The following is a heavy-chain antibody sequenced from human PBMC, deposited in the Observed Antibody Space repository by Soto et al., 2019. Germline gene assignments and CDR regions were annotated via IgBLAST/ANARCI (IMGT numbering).Heavy chain of an antibody. D-gene: IGHD2-2*03. CDR3: ARVGYCSSTSCYDAFDI. CDR2: INPNSGGT. CDR1: GYTFNGYY. J-gene: IGHJ3*02. V-gene: IGHV1-2*04. Sequence: ASVKVSCKASGYTFNGYYMHWVRQAPGQGLEWMGWINPNSGGTNYAQKFQGWVTMTRDTSISTAYMELSRLRSDDTAVYYCARVGYCSSTSCYDAFDIWGQGTMVTVSS.